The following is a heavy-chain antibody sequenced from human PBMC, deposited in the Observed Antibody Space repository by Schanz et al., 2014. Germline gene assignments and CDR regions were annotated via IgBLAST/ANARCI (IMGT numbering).Heavy chain of an antibody. CDR3: AKTLFPGGTQTFGN. Sequence: EVQLLESGGGLVEPGGSLRLSCAASGFSFSSYAMGWVRQARGKGLEWVSGFDAHDGRAYYADSAKGRFTISRDNSKSTLYVEMNSLRVEDTAVYYCAKTLFPGGTQTFGNWGRGTLXTVSS. J-gene: IGHJ4*02. V-gene: IGHV3-23*01. CDR2: FDAHDGRA. D-gene: IGHD2-8*02. CDR1: GFSFSSYA.